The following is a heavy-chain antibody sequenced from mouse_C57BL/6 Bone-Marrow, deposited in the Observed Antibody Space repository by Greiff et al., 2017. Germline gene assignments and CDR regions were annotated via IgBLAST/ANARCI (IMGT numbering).Heavy chain of an antibody. J-gene: IGHJ2*01. D-gene: IGHD2-4*01. CDR3: TSRGTDYDYDGVDY. CDR1: GFTFSSYA. CDR2: ISSGGDYI. V-gene: IGHV5-9-1*02. Sequence: EVQGVESGEGLVKPGGSLKLSCAASGFTFSSYAMSWVRQTPEKRLEWVAYISSGGDYIYYADTVKGRFTISRDNARNTLYLQMSSLKSEDTAMYYCTSRGTDYDYDGVDYWGQGTTLTVSS.